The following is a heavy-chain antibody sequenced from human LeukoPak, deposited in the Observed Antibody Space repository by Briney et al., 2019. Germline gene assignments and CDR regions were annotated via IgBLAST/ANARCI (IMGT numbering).Heavy chain of an antibody. Sequence: SETLSLSCAVYGGSFSGDYWSWIHQPPGKGLQWIGEINHSGNTNNNPPLKSRVTMSVDTSKNQLSLNLTSVTAADTAVYYCARVHGHNLGTLDYWGQGILVTVSS. J-gene: IGHJ4*02. D-gene: IGHD5-24*01. CDR3: ARVHGHNLGTLDY. CDR2: INHSGNT. V-gene: IGHV4-34*01. CDR1: GGSFSGDY.